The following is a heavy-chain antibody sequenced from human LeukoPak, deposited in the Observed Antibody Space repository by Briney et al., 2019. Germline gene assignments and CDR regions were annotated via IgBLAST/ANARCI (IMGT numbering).Heavy chain of an antibody. V-gene: IGHV3-7*01. CDR2: IKQDGSER. D-gene: IGHD2/OR15-2a*01. Sequence: PGGSLRLSCAASGFTFSSYWMSWVRQVPGKGLEWVANIKQDGSERYYVDSVKARFTISRDNAKNSLYLQMNSLRVEDTAVYDCARSLSAGFDYWGQGTLVTVSS. J-gene: IGHJ4*02. CDR1: GFTFSSYW. CDR3: ARSLSAGFDY.